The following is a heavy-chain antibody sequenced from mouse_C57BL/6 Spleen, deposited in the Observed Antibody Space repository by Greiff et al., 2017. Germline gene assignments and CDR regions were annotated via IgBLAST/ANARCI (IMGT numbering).Heavy chain of an antibody. Sequence: VQLQQSGAELVKPGASVTLSCKASGYTFTSYWMHWVKQRPGQGLEWIGMFHPNSGSTNYNEKFKSKATLTVDTSSSTAYMQLSRLTSEDSAVYYGARYSGSSYWYFDVWGTGTTVTVSS. CDR1: GYTFTSYW. V-gene: IGHV1-64*01. J-gene: IGHJ1*03. CDR3: ARYSGSSYWYFDV. D-gene: IGHD1-1*01. CDR2: FHPNSGST.